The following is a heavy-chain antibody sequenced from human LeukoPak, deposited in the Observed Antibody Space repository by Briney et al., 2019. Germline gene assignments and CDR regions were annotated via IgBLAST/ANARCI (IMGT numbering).Heavy chain of an antibody. J-gene: IGHJ4*02. CDR2: INHSGST. CDR3: ARDLRYFDY. CDR1: GGSFSGYY. V-gene: IGHV4-34*01. Sequence: PSETLSLTCAVYGGSFSGYYWSWIRQPPGKGLEWIGEINHSGSTNYNPSLKSRVTISVDTSKNQFSLKLSSVTAADTAVYYCARDLRYFDYWGQGTLVTVSS.